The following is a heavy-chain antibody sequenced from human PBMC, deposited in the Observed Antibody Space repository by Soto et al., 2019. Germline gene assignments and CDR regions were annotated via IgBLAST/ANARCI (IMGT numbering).Heavy chain of an antibody. CDR2: INPNSGGT. Sequence: EASVEVSCEASGYNFPGYYIHWVRQAPRQGLEWMGWINPNSGGTNYAQKFQGRVTMTRDTSISTAYMELSRLRSDDTAVYYCARVRFLEWSALTYYYYGMDVWGQGTTVTVSS. D-gene: IGHD3-3*01. CDR1: GYNFPGYY. CDR3: ARVRFLEWSALTYYYYGMDV. J-gene: IGHJ6*02. V-gene: IGHV1-2*02.